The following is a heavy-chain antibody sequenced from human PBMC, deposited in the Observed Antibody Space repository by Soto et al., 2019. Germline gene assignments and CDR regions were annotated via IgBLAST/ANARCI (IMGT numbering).Heavy chain of an antibody. V-gene: IGHV4-59*08. CDR1: SGSISNYY. Sequence: QVQLQESGPGLVKPSETLSLTCTVSSGSISNYYWSWIRRPPGKGLEWIGFVYYSGSTNYNPSLKSRVTISVDTSKNQYSLKLSSVTAADTAVYYCARHIIGVAAASRYYWYFDLWGRGTLVTVSS. CDR2: VYYSGST. J-gene: IGHJ2*01. D-gene: IGHD6-13*01. CDR3: ARHIIGVAAASRYYWYFDL.